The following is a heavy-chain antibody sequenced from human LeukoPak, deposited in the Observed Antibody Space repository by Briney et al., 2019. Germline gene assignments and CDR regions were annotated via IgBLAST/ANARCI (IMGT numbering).Heavy chain of an antibody. CDR1: GFSFNNYG. CDR3: AKTSLSDSSGHYYYMDV. V-gene: IGHV3-30*02. Sequence: GALRLSCAASGFSFNNYGMHWVRHTPSKGLEWVAFIRVDETEKFYADSVKCRFTISRDNSRNTVSLQLSNLRTEDTALYYCAKTSLSDSSGHYYYMDVWGKGTTVTVSS. D-gene: IGHD3-3*01. J-gene: IGHJ6*03. CDR2: IRVDETEK.